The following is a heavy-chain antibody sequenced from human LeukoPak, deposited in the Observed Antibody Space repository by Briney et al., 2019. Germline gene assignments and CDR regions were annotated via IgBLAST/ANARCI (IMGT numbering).Heavy chain of an antibody. V-gene: IGHV1-69*13. CDR3: ARTLYIAAVPGGFDY. Sequence: SVKVSCKASGGTFSSYAISWVRQAPGQGLEWMGGIIPIFGTANYAQKFQGRVTITADESTSTAYMELSSLRSEDTALYYCARTLYIAAVPGGFDYWGQGTLVTVSS. D-gene: IGHD6-13*01. CDR2: IIPIFGTA. J-gene: IGHJ4*02. CDR1: GGTFSSYA.